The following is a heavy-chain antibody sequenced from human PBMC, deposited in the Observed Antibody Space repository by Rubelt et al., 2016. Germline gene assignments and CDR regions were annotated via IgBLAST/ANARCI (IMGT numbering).Heavy chain of an antibody. V-gene: IGHV3-73*01. D-gene: IGHD6-19*01. CDR2: IRSKANDYAI. Sequence: EVQLLESGGGLVQPGGSLKLPCAASGFTFSGSAFHWVRQASGKGLEWVGRIRSKANDYAIGYSASVRGRFTISRDDSKNTAYLQMNSLTIEDTAIYYCTRLAEEQWLVPGCWGQGTLVTVSS. CDR3: TRLAEEQWLVPGC. J-gene: IGHJ4*02. CDR1: GFTFSGSA.